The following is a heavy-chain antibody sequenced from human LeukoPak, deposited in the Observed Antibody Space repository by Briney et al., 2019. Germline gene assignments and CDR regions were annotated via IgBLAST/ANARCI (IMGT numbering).Heavy chain of an antibody. CDR1: GYAISSGYY. V-gene: IGHV4-38-2*02. CDR3: AREGGDYYGSGSYHTLGNWFDP. D-gene: IGHD3-10*01. J-gene: IGHJ5*02. Sequence: SETLSLTCAVSGYAISSGYYWGCIRRPPGKGLEWIGSIYHSGSTYYNPSLKSRVTISVDTSKNQFSLKLSSVTAADTAVYYCAREGGDYYGSGSYHTLGNWFDPWGQGTLVTVSS. CDR2: IYHSGST.